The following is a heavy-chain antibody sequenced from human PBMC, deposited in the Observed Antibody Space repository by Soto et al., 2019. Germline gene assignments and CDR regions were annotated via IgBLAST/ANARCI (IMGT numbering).Heavy chain of an antibody. J-gene: IGHJ6*02. CDR2: IGTAGDT. V-gene: IGHV3-13*01. Sequence: GGSLRLSCAASGFTFSSYDMHWVRQATGKGLEWVSAIGTAGDTYYADSVKGRFTISRDNAKNSLYLQMNSLRAEDTAVYYCARDLAEDYGDYRYYYGMDVWGQGTTVTVSS. D-gene: IGHD4-17*01. CDR1: GFTFSSYD. CDR3: ARDLAEDYGDYRYYYGMDV.